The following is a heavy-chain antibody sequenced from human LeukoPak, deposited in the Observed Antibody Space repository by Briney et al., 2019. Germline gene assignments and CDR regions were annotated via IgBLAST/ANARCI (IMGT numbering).Heavy chain of an antibody. CDR3: AREGERWLQPLGYYYYYMDV. D-gene: IGHD5-24*01. J-gene: IGHJ6*03. Sequence: ASVKVSCEASGGTFSSYAISWVRQAPGQGLEWMGGIIPIFGTANYAQKFQGRVTITTDESTSTAYMELSSLRSEDTAVYYCAREGERWLQPLGYYYYYMDVWGKGTTVTVSS. CDR2: IIPIFGTA. V-gene: IGHV1-69*05. CDR1: GGTFSSYA.